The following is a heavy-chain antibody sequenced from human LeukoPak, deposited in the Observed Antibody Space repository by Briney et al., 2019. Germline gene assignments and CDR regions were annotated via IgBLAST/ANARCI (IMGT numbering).Heavy chain of an antibody. D-gene: IGHD3-22*01. CDR2: IYHSGST. J-gene: IGHJ4*02. CDR1: GGSISSGGYS. Sequence: SQTLSLTCAVSGGSISSGGYSWSWIRQPPGKGLEWIGYIYHSGSTYYNPSLKSRVTISVDTSKNQFSLKLSSVTAADTAVYYCARGYYYDSSGYYYFDYWGQGTLVTVSS. CDR3: ARGYYYDSSGYYYFDY. V-gene: IGHV4-30-2*01.